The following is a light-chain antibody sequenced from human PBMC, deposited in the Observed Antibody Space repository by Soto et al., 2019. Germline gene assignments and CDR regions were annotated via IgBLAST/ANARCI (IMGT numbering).Light chain of an antibody. Sequence: EIVLTQSPGTLSLSPGERATLSCRASQSVASAYLAWYQHKPGQAPRLLIFGASTRATGIPDRISGSGSGTDITLTIGRLERDDFAVYYCHQYGDSRWTFGQGTKV. CDR2: GAS. CDR3: HQYGDSRWT. V-gene: IGKV3-20*01. J-gene: IGKJ1*01. CDR1: QSVASAY.